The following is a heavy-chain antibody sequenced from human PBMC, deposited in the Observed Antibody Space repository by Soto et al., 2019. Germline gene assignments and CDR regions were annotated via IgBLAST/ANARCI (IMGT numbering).Heavy chain of an antibody. D-gene: IGHD3-22*01. J-gene: IGHJ4*02. CDR2: ISSSGST. CDR1: GDSIGGVGY. V-gene: IGHV4-31*03. CDR3: ARERPYYGFDY. Sequence: SETLSLTCTVSGDSIGGVGYWSWIRQFPGRGLEWIGCISSSGSTYYNPALNNRISLSLDTSQNQFSLKLLSVTAADTAIYYCARERPYYGFDYWGQGTLVTVSS.